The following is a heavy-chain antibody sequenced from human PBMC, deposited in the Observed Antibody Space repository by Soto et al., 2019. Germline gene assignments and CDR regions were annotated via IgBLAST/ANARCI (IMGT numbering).Heavy chain of an antibody. CDR1: GFTFSSYA. CDR2: ISYDGSNK. V-gene: IGHV3-30-3*01. CDR3: ARDRLDRGLTGDNHYYYYYGMDV. J-gene: IGHJ6*02. Sequence: GGSLRLSCAASGFTFSSYAMHWVRQAPGKGLEWVAVISYDGSNKYYADSVKGRFTISRDNSKNTLYLQMNSLRAEDTAVYYCARDRLDRGLTGDNHYYYYYGMDVWGQGTTVTVSS. D-gene: IGHD3-9*01.